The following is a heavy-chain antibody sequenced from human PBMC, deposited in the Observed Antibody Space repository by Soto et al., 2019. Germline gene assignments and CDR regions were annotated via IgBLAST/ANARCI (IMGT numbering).Heavy chain of an antibody. V-gene: IGHV5-51*01. CDR3: ASLGITGTTYNWFDP. D-gene: IGHD1-7*01. CDR2: IYPGDSDT. J-gene: IGHJ5*02. Sequence: GESLKISCKGSGYSFTSYWIGWVRQMPGKGLEWMGIIYPGDSDTRYSPSFQGQVTISADKSISTAYLQWSSLKASDTAMYYCASLGITGTTYNWFDPWGQGTLVTVSS. CDR1: GYSFTSYW.